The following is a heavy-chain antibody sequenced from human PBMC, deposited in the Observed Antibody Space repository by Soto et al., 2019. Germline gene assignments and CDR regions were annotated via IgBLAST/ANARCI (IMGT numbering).Heavy chain of an antibody. V-gene: IGHV4-31*03. J-gene: IGHJ4*02. CDR3: ARSGYSYGPNPLLY. CDR2: IYYSGST. D-gene: IGHD5-18*01. CDR1: GGSISSGGYY. Sequence: QVQLQESGPGLVKPSQTLSLTCTVSGGSISSGGYYWSWIRQHPGKGLEWIGYIYYSGSTYYNPSRTSRVPISVDTSKNQFSLKLSSVTAADTAVYYCARSGYSYGPNPLLYWGQGTLVTVSS.